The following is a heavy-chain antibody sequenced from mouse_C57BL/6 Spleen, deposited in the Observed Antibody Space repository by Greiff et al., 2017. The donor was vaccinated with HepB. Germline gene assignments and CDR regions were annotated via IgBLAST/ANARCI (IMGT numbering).Heavy chain of an antibody. D-gene: IGHD1-1*01. V-gene: IGHV1-18*01. CDR2: INPNNGGT. CDR1: GYTFTDYN. Sequence: EVQLQQSGPELVKPRASVKIPCKASGYTFTDYNMDWVKQSHGKSLEWIGDINPNNGGTIYNQKFKGKATLTVDKSSSTAYMELRSLTSEDTAVYYCASSVVGGDYAMDYWGQGTSVTVSS. CDR3: ASSVVGGDYAMDY. J-gene: IGHJ4*01.